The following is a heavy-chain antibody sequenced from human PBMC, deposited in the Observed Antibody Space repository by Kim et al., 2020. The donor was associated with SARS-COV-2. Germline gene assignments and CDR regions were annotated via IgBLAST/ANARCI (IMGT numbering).Heavy chain of an antibody. CDR2: IYYSGST. V-gene: IGHV4-31*03. J-gene: IGHJ6*02. Sequence: SETLSLTCTVSGGSISSGGYYWSWIRQHPGKGLEWIGYIYYSGSTYYNPSLKSRVTISVDTSKNQFSLKLSSVTAADTAVYYCARDDAYYDFWSGDYRAFGMDVWGQGTTVTVSS. D-gene: IGHD3-3*01. CDR1: GGSISSGGYY. CDR3: ARDDAYYDFWSGDYRAFGMDV.